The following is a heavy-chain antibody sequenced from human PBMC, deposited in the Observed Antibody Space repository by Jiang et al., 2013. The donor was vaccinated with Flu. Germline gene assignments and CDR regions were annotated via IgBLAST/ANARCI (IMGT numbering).Heavy chain of an antibody. V-gene: IGHV4-39*01. CDR3: AMPYYYDSSGFYYSHIYFDF. Sequence: TVSGGSISSSSYYWGWIRQPPGKGRSGLGISIIWAHLLQPSLKSRVTISVDTSKHQFSLKLSSVTAADTAVYYCAMPYYYDSSGFYYSHIYFDFWGQGTLVTVSS. CDR1: GGSISSSSYY. CDR2: SIIWAH. D-gene: IGHD3-22*01. J-gene: IGHJ4*02.